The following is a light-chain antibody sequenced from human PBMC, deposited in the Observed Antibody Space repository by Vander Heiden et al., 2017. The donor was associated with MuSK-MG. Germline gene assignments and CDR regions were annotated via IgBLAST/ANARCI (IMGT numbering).Light chain of an antibody. CDR3: QQYDNHPPT. J-gene: IGKJ4*01. CDR2: DAS. V-gene: IGKV1-33*01. Sequence: DIQMTQSPSSLSASVGDRVTITCQASQDISNYLNWYQQKPGKAPKLLIYDASNLETGVPSRFSGSGSGTDFTFTISSLQPEDFATYYCQQYDNHPPTFGGGTKVEIK. CDR1: QDISNY.